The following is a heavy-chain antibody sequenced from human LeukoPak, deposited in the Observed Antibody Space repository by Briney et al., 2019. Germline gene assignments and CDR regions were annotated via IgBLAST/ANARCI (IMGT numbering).Heavy chain of an antibody. CDR3: ASAYYDFWSGYPPPPYYFDY. Sequence: SETLSLTCAVYGGSFSGYYWSWIRQPPGKGLEWIGEINHSGSTNYNPSLKSRVTISVDTSKNQFSLKLRSVTAADTAVYYCASAYYDFWSGYPPPPYYFDYWGQGTLVTVSS. J-gene: IGHJ4*02. CDR1: GGSFSGYY. CDR2: INHSGST. D-gene: IGHD3-3*01. V-gene: IGHV4-34*01.